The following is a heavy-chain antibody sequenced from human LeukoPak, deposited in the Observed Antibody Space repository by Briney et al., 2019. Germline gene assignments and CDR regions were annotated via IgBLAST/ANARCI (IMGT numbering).Heavy chain of an antibody. D-gene: IGHD3-10*01. CDR2: IKTYNGNT. CDR1: GYSFASYG. V-gene: IGHV1-18*01. Sequence: ASVKVSCKASGYSFASYGIIWVRQAPGHGLEWMGWIKTYNGNTNYAQKFQGRVTLTTDTSTRTAYMELRSLTSDDTAVYYCARDGVTMVRGARFDPWGQGTLVTVSS. CDR3: ARDGVTMVRGARFDP. J-gene: IGHJ5*02.